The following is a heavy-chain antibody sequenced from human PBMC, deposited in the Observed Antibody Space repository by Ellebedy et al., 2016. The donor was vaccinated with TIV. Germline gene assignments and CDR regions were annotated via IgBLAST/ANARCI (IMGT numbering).Heavy chain of an antibody. CDR3: ARENDSSGYYKTPNYYYGMDV. V-gene: IGHV1-69*13. CDR2: IIPIFGTA. Sequence: AASVKVSCKASGGTFSSYAISWVRQAPGQGLEWMGGIIPIFGTANYAQKFQGRVTITADESTSTAYMELSSLRSEDTAVYYCARENDSSGYYKTPNYYYGMDVWGQGTTVTVSS. D-gene: IGHD3-22*01. CDR1: GGTFSSYA. J-gene: IGHJ6*02.